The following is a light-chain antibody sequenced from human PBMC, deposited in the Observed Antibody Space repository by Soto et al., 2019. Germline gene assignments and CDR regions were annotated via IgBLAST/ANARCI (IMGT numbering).Light chain of an antibody. CDR2: DVN. CDR1: SSDVGGYNN. J-gene: IGLJ2*01. Sequence: QSVLTQPRSVSRSPGQSVTISCTETSSDVGGYNNVSWYQQHPDKAPKLMIYDVNKRPSGVPDRFSGSKSGNTASLTISGLQTEDEGDYYCCSYAGTYVVFGGGTKLTVL. CDR3: CSYAGTYVV. V-gene: IGLV2-11*01.